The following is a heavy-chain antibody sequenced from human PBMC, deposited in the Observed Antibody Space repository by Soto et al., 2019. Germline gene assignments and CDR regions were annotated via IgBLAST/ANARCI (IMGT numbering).Heavy chain of an antibody. CDR3: AKDSYSPAP. CDR2: ISNSGST. Sequence: PGGSLRLSCAASGFTFSSYSMSWVRQAPGKGLEWVSGISNSGSTYYADSVKGRFTISRDNSKNTLYLQMNSLRAEDTAVYYCAKDSYSPAPWGQGTVVTVSS. CDR1: GFTFSSYS. V-gene: IGHV3-23*01. D-gene: IGHD1-26*01. J-gene: IGHJ5*02.